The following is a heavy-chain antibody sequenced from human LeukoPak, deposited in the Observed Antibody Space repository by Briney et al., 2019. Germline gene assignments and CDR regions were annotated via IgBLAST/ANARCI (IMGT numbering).Heavy chain of an antibody. J-gene: IGHJ4*02. CDR3: ARNPQRWLQLPGYFDY. CDR1: GGTFSSYA. Sequence: SVKVSCKASGGTFSSYAISWVRQAPGQGLEWMGGIIPIFGAANYAQKFQGRVTITADESTSTAYKELSSLRSEDTAVYYCARNPQRWLQLPGYFDYWGQGTLVTVSS. V-gene: IGHV1-69*13. CDR2: IIPIFGAA. D-gene: IGHD5-24*01.